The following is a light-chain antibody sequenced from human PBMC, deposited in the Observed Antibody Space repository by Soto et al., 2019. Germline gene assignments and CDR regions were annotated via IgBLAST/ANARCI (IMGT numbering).Light chain of an antibody. CDR1: QSVSSSY. CDR3: QQYGSSHT. Sequence: ESVLTQSPGTLSLSPGERATLSCRASQSVSSSYLAWYQQKPGQAPRLLIYGASSRATGIPDRFSGSEPGTDFTLTISRLEPEDFAVYNCQQYGSSHTFGQGTKLEIK. CDR2: GAS. J-gene: IGKJ2*01. V-gene: IGKV3-20*01.